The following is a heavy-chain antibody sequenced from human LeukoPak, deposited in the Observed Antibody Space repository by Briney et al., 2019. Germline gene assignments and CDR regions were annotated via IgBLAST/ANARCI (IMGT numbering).Heavy chain of an antibody. CDR2: ISGSGGST. CDR1: GFTFSSCA. V-gene: IGHV3-23*01. Sequence: GGSLRLSCAASGFTFSSCAMSWVRQAPGKGLEWVSAISGSGGSTYYADSVKGRFTISRDNSKNTLYLQMNSLRAEDTAVYYCAKASFVVVPAAMGDWGQGTLVTVSS. D-gene: IGHD2-2*01. J-gene: IGHJ4*02. CDR3: AKASFVVVPAAMGD.